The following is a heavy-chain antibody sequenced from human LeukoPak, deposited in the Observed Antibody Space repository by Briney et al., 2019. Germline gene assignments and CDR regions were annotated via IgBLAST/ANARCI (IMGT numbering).Heavy chain of an antibody. J-gene: IGHJ4*02. D-gene: IGHD6-19*01. CDR2: INAGNGNT. CDR3: AREGVAGTFKFDY. Sequence: ASVKVSCKASGYTFTSYAMHRVRQAPGQRLEWMGWINAGNGNTKYSQKFQGRVTITRDTSASTAYMELSSLRSEDMAVYYCAREGVAGTFKFDYWGQGTLVTVSS. V-gene: IGHV1-3*01. CDR1: GYTFTSYA.